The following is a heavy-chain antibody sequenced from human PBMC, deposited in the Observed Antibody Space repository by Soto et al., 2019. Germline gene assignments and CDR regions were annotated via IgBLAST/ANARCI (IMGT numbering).Heavy chain of an antibody. Sequence: GGSLRLSCAASGFTVSSNYMSWVRQAPGKGLEWVSVIYSGGSTYYADSVKGRFTISRDNSKNTLYLQMNSLRAEDTAVYYCARDTKSGYVVYWGQGTLVTVSS. J-gene: IGHJ4*02. CDR2: IYSGGST. CDR3: ARDTKSGYVVY. CDR1: GFTVSSNY. D-gene: IGHD3-3*01. V-gene: IGHV3-53*01.